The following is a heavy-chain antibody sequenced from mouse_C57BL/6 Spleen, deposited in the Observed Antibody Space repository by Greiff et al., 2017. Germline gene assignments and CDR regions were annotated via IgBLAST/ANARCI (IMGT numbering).Heavy chain of an antibody. D-gene: IGHD4-1*01. CDR1: GFTFSDYG. J-gene: IGHJ2*01. CDR2: ISSGSSTI. V-gene: IGHV5-17*01. Sequence: EVKLVESGGGLVQPGGSLKLSCAASGFTFSDYGMHWVRQAPEKGLEWVAYISSGSSTIYYADTVKGRFTISRDNAKNTLFLQMTSLRSEDTAMYYCARGNWGVDYWGQGTTLTVSS. CDR3: ARGNWGVDY.